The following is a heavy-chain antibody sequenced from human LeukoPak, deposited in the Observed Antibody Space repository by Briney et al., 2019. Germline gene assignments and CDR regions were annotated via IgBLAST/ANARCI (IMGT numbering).Heavy chain of an antibody. CDR2: ISSNGGST. Sequence: GGSLRLSCAASGFTFSSYAMHWVRQAPGKGLEYVSAISSNGGSTYYANSVKGRFTISRDNSKNTLYLQMGSLRAEDMAVYYCARDWSIAAAGTGGYFDYWGQGTLVTVSS. CDR3: ARDWSIAAAGTGGYFDY. V-gene: IGHV3-64*01. J-gene: IGHJ4*02. CDR1: GFTFSSYA. D-gene: IGHD6-13*01.